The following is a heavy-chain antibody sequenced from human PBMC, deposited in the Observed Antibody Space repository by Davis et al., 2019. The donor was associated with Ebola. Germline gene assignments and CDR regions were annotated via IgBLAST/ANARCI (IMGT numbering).Heavy chain of an antibody. J-gene: IGHJ4*02. CDR3: ARQWLVSTSDY. CDR1: GFTFSSYT. CDR2: ISSSSSYI. V-gene: IGHV3-21*01. Sequence: GESLKISCAASGFTFSSYTMNWVRQAPGKGLEWVSSISSSSSYIYYADSVKGRFTISRDNAKNTLYLQMNSLRAEDTAVYYCARQWLVSTSDYWGQGTLVTVSS. D-gene: IGHD6-19*01.